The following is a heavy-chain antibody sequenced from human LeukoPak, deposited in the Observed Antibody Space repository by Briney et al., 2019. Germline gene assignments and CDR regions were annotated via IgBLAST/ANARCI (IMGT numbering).Heavy chain of an antibody. CDR1: GSTFSDYY. V-gene: IGHV3-11*01. CDR3: ARTSTGGSDYDILTGYYNRRGAFDY. CDR2: ISSSGSTI. J-gene: IGHJ4*02. D-gene: IGHD3-9*01. Sequence: PGGSLRLSCAASGSTFSDYYMSWIRQPPGKGLEWVSYISSSGSTIYYADSVKGRFTISRDNAKNSLYLQMNSLRAEDTAVYYCARTSTGGSDYDILTGYYNRRGAFDYWGQGTLVTVSS.